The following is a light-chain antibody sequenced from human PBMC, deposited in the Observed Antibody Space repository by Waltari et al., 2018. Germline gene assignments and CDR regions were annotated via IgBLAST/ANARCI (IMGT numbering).Light chain of an antibody. CDR3: CSYAGSTSPRV. J-gene: IGLJ3*02. CDR1: SSDVGSYNL. CDR2: EGS. V-gene: IGLV2-23*01. Sequence: QSALTQPASVSGSPGQSITISCTGSSSDVGSYNLVSWYQLRPGKAPKLLIYEGSKRPSGVSNRFSGSKPGHTASLTISGLQTEDEADYYCCSYAGSTSPRVFGVGTKLSVL.